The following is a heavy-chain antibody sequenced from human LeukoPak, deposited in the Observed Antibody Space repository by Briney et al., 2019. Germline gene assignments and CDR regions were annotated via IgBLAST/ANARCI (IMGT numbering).Heavy chain of an antibody. J-gene: IGHJ6*02. CDR2: INHSGST. Sequence: SETLSLTCSVSGASINNYYWSWIRQPPGKGLEWIGEINHSGSTNYNPSLKSRVTISVDTSKNQFSLKLSSVTAADTAVYYCASTYYYYGMDVWGQGTTVTVSS. CDR3: ASTYYYYGMDV. V-gene: IGHV4-34*01. CDR1: GASINNYY.